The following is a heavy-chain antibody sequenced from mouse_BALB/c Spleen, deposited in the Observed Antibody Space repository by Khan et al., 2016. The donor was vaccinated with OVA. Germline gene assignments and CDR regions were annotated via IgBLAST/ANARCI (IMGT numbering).Heavy chain of an antibody. J-gene: IGHJ2*01. V-gene: IGHV1-5*01. Sequence: EVQLQQSGTVLARPGASVKMSCKASGYSFTSYWMHWVKQRPGQGLEWIGAIYPGISDTRYKQKFKGKAKLTAVTSASPAYMEFSSLTNEDSAVYYCTRSYDSYYVDYWSQGTTLTVSS. CDR2: IYPGISDT. CDR1: GYSFTSYW. D-gene: IGHD2-4*01. CDR3: TRSYDSYYVDY.